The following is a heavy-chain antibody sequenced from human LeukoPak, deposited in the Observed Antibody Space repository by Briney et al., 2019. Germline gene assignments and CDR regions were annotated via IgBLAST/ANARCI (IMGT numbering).Heavy chain of an antibody. J-gene: IGHJ3*02. V-gene: IGHV3-23*01. CDR2: ISGSGGST. CDR3: ARDEKYCSGGNCYRSDAFDI. D-gene: IGHD2-15*01. Sequence: GGSLRLSCAASGFTFSSYAMSWVRQAPGKGLEWVSAISGSGGSTYYADSVKGRFTISRDNSNNTLYLQMNGLRAEDTALYYCARDEKYCSGGNCYRSDAFDIWGQGTMVTVSS. CDR1: GFTFSSYA.